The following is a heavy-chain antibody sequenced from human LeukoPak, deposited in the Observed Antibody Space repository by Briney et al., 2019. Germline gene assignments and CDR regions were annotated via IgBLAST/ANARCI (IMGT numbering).Heavy chain of an antibody. CDR2: IYTSGST. D-gene: IGHD1-26*01. V-gene: IGHV4-61*02. J-gene: IGHJ4*02. CDR3: ARAVGASFDY. Sequence: SSQTLSLTCTASGGSISSGSYYWSWIRQPAGKGLEWIGRIYTSGSTNYNPSLKSRVTISVDTSKNQFSLKLSSVTAADTAVYYCARAVGASFDYWGQGTLVTVSS. CDR1: GGSISSGSYY.